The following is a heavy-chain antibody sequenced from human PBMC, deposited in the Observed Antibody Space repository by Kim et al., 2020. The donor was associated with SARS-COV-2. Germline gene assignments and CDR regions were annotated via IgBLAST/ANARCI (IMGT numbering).Heavy chain of an antibody. CDR3: ARYQLLYRGGWFDP. D-gene: IGHD2-2*02. V-gene: IGHV4-30-2*01. Sequence: SETLSLTCAVSGGSISSGGYSWSWIRQPPGKGLEWIGYIYHSGSTYYNPSLKSRVTISVDRSKNQFSLKLSSVTAADTAVYYCARYQLLYRGGWFDPWGQGTLVTVSS. CDR1: GGSISSGGYS. CDR2: IYHSGST. J-gene: IGHJ5*02.